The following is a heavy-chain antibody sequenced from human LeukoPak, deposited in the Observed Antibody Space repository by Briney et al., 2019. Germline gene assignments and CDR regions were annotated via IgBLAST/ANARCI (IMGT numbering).Heavy chain of an antibody. CDR2: INHSGST. CDR3: ARGVSSSWYPRQNAFDY. V-gene: IGHV4-34*01. CDR1: GGSITSYY. Sequence: PSETLSLTCTVSGGSITSYYWSWIRQPAGRGLDWMGEINHSGSTNYNPSLKSRVTISVDTSKNQFSLKLSSVTAADTAVYYCARGVSSSWYPRQNAFDYWGQGTLVTVSS. D-gene: IGHD6-13*01. J-gene: IGHJ4*02.